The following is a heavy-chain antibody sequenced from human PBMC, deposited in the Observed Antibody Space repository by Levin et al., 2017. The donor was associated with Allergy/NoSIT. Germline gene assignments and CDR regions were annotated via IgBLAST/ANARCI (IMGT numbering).Heavy chain of an antibody. CDR2: MNPRTGNI. CDR1: GSFD. V-gene: IGHV1-8*01. Sequence: ASVKVSCRPSGSFDINWVRQGTGQGLEWMGWMNPRTGNIGYAQKFRGRLTLTRDTSTSTVFMELSSLSLDDTAVYYCASKMGAPGTSPFDVWGPGTTITVSS. CDR3: ASKMGAPGTSPFDV. D-gene: IGHD1-1*01. J-gene: IGHJ3*01.